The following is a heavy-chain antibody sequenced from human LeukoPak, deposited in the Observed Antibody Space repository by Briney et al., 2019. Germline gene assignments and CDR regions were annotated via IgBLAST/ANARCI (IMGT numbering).Heavy chain of an antibody. J-gene: IGHJ4*02. CDR3: AKGKDFWSGYPFDY. CDR2: ISGGGGST. Sequence: GGSLRLSCAASGFTFSSYAMSWVRQAQGNGLEWVSAISGGGGSTYYADSVRGRFTISRDNSKNTLYLQMNSLTAEDTAVYYCAKGKDFWSGYPFDYWGQGTLVTVSS. D-gene: IGHD3-3*01. CDR1: GFTFSSYA. V-gene: IGHV3-23*01.